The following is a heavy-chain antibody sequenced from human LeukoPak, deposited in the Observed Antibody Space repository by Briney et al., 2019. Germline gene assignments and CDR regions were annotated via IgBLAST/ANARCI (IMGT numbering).Heavy chain of an antibody. Sequence: GRSMTLSCAASRLTLSDFYTRWIRQAPGEVLGWVAYIISRVSTIYYADAVKGRFTISRDTAKNSLYLQMNSLRAEDTAVYYCARDKTSGLLWFGDSPGGYFDYWGQGTLVSVSS. D-gene: IGHD3-10*01. V-gene: IGHV3-11*04. CDR2: IISRVSTI. CDR3: ARDKTSGLLWFGDSPGGYFDY. J-gene: IGHJ4*02. CDR1: RLTLSDFY.